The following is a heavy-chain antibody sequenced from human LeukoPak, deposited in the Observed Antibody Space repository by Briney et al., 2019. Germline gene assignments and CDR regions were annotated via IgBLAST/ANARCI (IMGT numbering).Heavy chain of an antibody. D-gene: IGHD6-13*01. Sequence: SETLSLTCAVYGGSFSGYYWSWIRQPPGKGLEWIGEINHSGSTNYNPPLKSRVTISVDTSKNQFSLKLSSVTAADTAVYYCARGRQDSSSWSYYFDYWGQGTLVTVSS. J-gene: IGHJ4*02. CDR1: GGSFSGYY. CDR2: INHSGST. CDR3: ARGRQDSSSWSYYFDY. V-gene: IGHV4-34*01.